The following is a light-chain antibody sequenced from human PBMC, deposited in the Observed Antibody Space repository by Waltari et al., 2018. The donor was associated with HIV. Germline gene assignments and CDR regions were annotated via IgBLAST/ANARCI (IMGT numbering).Light chain of an antibody. CDR2: AVS. V-gene: IGKV1-NL1*01. Sequence: DIQMTQSPSSLSASVGERVTITCQASECISNSLAWYQQQPGKAPKLLLYAVSTLESGVPSRFSGSGSGTDYTLTISSLHPEDFATYYCQQYYSDPMYTFGQGTKLEIK. CDR3: QQYYSDPMYT. J-gene: IGKJ2*01. CDR1: ECISNS.